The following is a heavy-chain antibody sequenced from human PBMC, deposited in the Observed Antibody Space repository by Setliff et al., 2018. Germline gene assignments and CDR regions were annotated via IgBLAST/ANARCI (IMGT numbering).Heavy chain of an antibody. CDR1: GLTLTPYT. CDR2: ISDTSAFI. J-gene: IGHJ1*01. V-gene: IGHV3-21*06. CDR3: ARASLGKFGSAVEYFHH. Sequence: GGSLRLSCAASGLTLTPYTMTWVRQAPGTGPEWVSSISDTSAFIYYADSVKGRFTISRDNAKNTLYLQMNSLRADDTAVYYCARASLGKFGSAVEYFHHWGQGTLVTVSS. D-gene: IGHD2-15*01.